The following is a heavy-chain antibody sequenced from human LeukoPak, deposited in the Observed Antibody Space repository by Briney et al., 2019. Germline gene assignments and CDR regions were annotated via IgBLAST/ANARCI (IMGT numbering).Heavy chain of an antibody. J-gene: IGHJ4*02. Sequence: GGSLRLSCAASGFTFSIYWMHWVRQAPGKGLVWVSRINTDGSGTIYADSVKGRFTISRDNAKNTLYLQMNSLRAEDTAVYYCASGRQLGYWGQGTLVTVSS. D-gene: IGHD6-13*01. V-gene: IGHV3-74*01. CDR2: INTDGSGT. CDR3: ASGRQLGY. CDR1: GFTFSIYW.